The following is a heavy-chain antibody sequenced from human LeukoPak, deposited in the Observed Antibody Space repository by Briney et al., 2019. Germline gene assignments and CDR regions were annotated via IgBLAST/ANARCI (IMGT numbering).Heavy chain of an antibody. J-gene: IGHJ4*02. D-gene: IGHD3-10*01. CDR2: ISDSGSKT. CDR1: GFTFSDYA. V-gene: IGHV3-23*01. Sequence: GPSLRLSCAASGFTFSDYAMTWVRQAPGKGLEWVSGISDSGSKTYYADSVQGRFTISRDNSKNSLFLQMNSLRAEDTAVYYCGKEEFGELVIGYWGQGILVTVTS. CDR3: GKEEFGELVIGY.